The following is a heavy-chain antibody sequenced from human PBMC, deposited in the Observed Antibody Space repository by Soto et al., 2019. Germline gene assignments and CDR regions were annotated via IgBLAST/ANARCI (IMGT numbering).Heavy chain of an antibody. J-gene: IGHJ2*01. V-gene: IGHV1-69*12. D-gene: IGHD4-17*01. CDR3: AQPPEDYGDYPEWYFEL. CDR2: IIPIFGTA. CDR1: GGTFSSYA. Sequence: QVQLVQSGAEVKKPGSSVKVSCKASGGTFSSYAISWVRQAPGQGLEWMGGIIPIFGTANYAQKFQGRVTITADEPTSTADMDLSSQGSKDAAVYYCAQPPEDYGDYPEWYFELWGRGTLVTVSS.